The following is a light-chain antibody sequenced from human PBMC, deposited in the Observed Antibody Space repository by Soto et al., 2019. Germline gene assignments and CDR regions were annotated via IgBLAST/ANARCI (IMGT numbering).Light chain of an antibody. CDR1: QSISKSN. CDR2: AAS. J-gene: IGKJ1*01. Sequence: EIVFTQSQGTLSLSPGEGAALSCRASQSISKSNLAWYQQKPGQAPRLLVYAASSRATGIPVRFSGSGSGTDFTLTISRLEPEDFAIYYCQQYDSPRGTFGQGSKVDI. CDR3: QQYDSPRGT. V-gene: IGKV3-20*01.